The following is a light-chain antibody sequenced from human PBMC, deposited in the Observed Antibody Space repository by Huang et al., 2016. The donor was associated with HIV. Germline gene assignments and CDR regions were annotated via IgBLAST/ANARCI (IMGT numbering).Light chain of an antibody. CDR2: AAS. CDR1: QTISSY. CDR3: KQTYNPPWT. V-gene: IGKV1-39*01. J-gene: IGKJ1*01. Sequence: DIQMTQSPSSLSASVGDRVTLTCRASQTISSYLNWYQQEPGKAPKLLIYAASSLQSGVPSRFSGSGSGTDFTLTISSLQPEDFATYYCKQTYNPPWTFGQGTKVEIK.